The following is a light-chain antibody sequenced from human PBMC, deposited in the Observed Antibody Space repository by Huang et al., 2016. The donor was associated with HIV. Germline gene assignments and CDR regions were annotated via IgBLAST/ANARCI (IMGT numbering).Light chain of an antibody. CDR2: EAS. V-gene: IGKV6-21*02. CDR3: HQSRSFPYT. J-gene: IGKJ2*01. CDR1: QSIGNS. Sequence: EIVLTQSPDFQSVTPKERVTITCRASQSIGNSLHWYQQKPGQSPSLLIKEASQSMSGVPSRFSGSGFGTDFTLTINGLESEDAATYYCHQSRSFPYTFGQGTRLEIK.